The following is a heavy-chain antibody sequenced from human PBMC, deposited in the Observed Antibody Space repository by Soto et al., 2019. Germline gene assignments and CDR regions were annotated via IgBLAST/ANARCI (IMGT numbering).Heavy chain of an antibody. CDR3: AKNYYFDS. CDR1: GFTFSSYA. Sequence: EVQLLESGGGLIQPGGSLRLSCATSGFTFSSYAMSWARQAPGKGLEWVSSINTDGSTYYTDSVKGRFIISRDNSRNTLYLQMNNLRAEYTAIYYCAKNYYFDSWGQGTLVTVSS. V-gene: IGHV3-23*01. J-gene: IGHJ4*02. CDR2: INTDGST.